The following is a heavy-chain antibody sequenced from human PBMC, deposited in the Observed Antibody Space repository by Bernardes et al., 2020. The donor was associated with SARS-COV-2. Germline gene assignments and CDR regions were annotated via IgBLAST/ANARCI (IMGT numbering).Heavy chain of an antibody. CDR2: ISYSGGT. CDR3: ARPGGYCGGGSCYSYDAFDL. D-gene: IGHD2-15*01. Sequence: LEWIGYISYSGGTIYNPSLKSRVTISMDKSKNQFSLNLSSVTAADTALYYCARPGGYCGGGSCYSYDAFDLWGQGTMATVSS. V-gene: IGHV4-61*07. J-gene: IGHJ3*01.